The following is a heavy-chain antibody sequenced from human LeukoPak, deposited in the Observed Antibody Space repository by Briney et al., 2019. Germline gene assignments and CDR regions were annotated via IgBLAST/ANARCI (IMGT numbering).Heavy chain of an antibody. Sequence: GGSLRLSCGASGFTFSSYAMSWVRQAPGKGLEWVSGISGSGGSTYYADSVKGRFTISRDNSKNTLYLQMNSLRAEDTAVYYCARTFYFGSGSYYTWGQGTLVTVSS. D-gene: IGHD3-10*01. CDR3: ARTFYFGSGSYYT. V-gene: IGHV3-23*01. CDR2: ISGSGGST. J-gene: IGHJ5*02. CDR1: GFTFSSYA.